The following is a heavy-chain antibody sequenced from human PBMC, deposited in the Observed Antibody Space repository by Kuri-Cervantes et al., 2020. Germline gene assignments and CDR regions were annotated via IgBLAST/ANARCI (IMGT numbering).Heavy chain of an antibody. CDR2: ISYDGSNK. J-gene: IGHJ4*02. V-gene: IGHV3-30-3*01. CDR3: ARARSGYYSDPFGY. Sequence: GESLKISCAASGFTFSSYAMHWVRQAPGKGLEWVAVISYDGSNKYYADSVKGRFTISRDNSKNTLYLQMNSLRAEDTAVYFCARARSGYYSDPFGYWGQGTLVTASS. CDR1: GFTFSSYA. D-gene: IGHD3-22*01.